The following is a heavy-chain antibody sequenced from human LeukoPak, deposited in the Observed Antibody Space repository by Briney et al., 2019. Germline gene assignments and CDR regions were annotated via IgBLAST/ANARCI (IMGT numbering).Heavy chain of an antibody. CDR2: INPNSGGT. CDR1: GYTFTSYG. CDR3: ARGHSSGWYGECDY. V-gene: IGHV1-2*02. Sequence: ASVKVSCKASGYTFTSYGISWVRQAPGQGLEWMGWINPNSGGTNYAQKFQGRVTMTRDTSISTAYMELSRLRSDDTAVYYCARGHSSGWYGECDYWGQGTLVTVSS. J-gene: IGHJ4*02. D-gene: IGHD6-19*01.